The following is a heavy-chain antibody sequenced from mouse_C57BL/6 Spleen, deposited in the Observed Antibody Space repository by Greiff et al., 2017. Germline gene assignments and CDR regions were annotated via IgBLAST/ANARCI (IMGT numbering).Heavy chain of an antibody. CDR2: IDPENGDT. D-gene: IGHD4-1*01. Sequence: EVQLVESGAELVRPGASVKLSCTASGFNIKDDYMHLVKQRPEQGLEWIGWIDPENGDTEYASKFQGKATITADTSSNTAYLQLSSLTSEDTAVYYCTTGEFNWSCDYWGQGTTLTVSS. J-gene: IGHJ2*01. CDR1: GFNIKDDY. V-gene: IGHV14-4*01. CDR3: TTGEFNWSCDY.